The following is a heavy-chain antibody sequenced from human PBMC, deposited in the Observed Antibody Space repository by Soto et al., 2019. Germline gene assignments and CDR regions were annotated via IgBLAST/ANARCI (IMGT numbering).Heavy chain of an antibody. Sequence: LRLSCAASGFTFSSYWMSWGRQAPGKGLEWVANIKQDGSEKYYVDSVKGRFTISRDNAKNSLYLQMNSLRAEDTAVYYCARDEVLLWCGNYYSYGMDGFGQGTTVTFSS. V-gene: IGHV3-7*01. CDR2: IKQDGSEK. CDR1: GFTFSSYW. D-gene: IGHD3-10*01. CDR3: ARDEVLLWCGNYYSYGMDG. J-gene: IGHJ6*02.